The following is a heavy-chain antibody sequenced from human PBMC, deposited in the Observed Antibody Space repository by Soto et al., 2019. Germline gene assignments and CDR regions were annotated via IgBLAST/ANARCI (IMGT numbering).Heavy chain of an antibody. Sequence: ASVKVSCKASGYTFTSYGISWVRQAPGQGLEWMGWISAYNGNTNYAQKLQGRVTMTTDTSTSTAYMELRSLRSDDTAGYYCAREYHFSSGYYPVFDYWGQGTLVTGSS. D-gene: IGHD3-3*01. CDR3: AREYHFSSGYYPVFDY. J-gene: IGHJ4*02. V-gene: IGHV1-18*04. CDR2: ISAYNGNT. CDR1: GYTFTSYG.